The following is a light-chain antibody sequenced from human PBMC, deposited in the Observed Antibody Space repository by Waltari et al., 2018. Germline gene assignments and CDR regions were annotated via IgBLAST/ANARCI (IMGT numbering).Light chain of an antibody. CDR3: MQARQTPWT. J-gene: IGKJ1*01. V-gene: IGKV2-28*01. CDR2: LGT. CDR1: QSLLHSNGYNY. Sequence: DIVMTQSPLSLPVTPGEPASISCRSSQSLLHSNGYNYLDWYLQKTGQSPQPLIYLGTNRASGVPHRFSGSGSGTDYKLKISRVETEDVGVYYCMQARQTPWTFGQGTKVEIK.